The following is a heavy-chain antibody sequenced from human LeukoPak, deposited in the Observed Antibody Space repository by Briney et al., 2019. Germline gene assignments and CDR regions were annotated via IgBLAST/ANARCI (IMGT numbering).Heavy chain of an antibody. CDR1: GFTFDDYA. D-gene: IGHD6-6*01. J-gene: IGHJ4*02. Sequence: QPGRSLRLSCAASGFTFDDYAMSWVRQAPGKGLEWVSAISGSGGSTYYADSVKGRFTISRDNSKNTLYLQMNSLRAEDTAVYYCAKDREEYSSSSGDFDYWGQGTLVTVSS. CDR2: ISGSGGST. CDR3: AKDREEYSSSSGDFDY. V-gene: IGHV3-23*01.